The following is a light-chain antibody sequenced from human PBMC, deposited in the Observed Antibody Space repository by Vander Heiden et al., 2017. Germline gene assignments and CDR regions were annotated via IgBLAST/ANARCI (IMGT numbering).Light chain of an antibody. Sequence: MRMTQSPSSFSASTGDRVTITCRASQGISNDLAWYQQKPGKAPKLLIHAASTLPSGVPSRFSGSGSGTESTLTISCLQSEDFATYYCKQYNNYPLSTFGHGTKLEIK. CDR3: KQYNNYPLST. CDR2: AAS. CDR1: QGISND. V-gene: IGKV1-8*01. J-gene: IGKJ2*02.